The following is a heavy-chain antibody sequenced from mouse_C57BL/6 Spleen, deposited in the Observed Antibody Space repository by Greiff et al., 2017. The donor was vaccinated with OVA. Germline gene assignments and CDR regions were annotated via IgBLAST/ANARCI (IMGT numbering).Heavy chain of an antibody. CDR3: ARSDRLGFAY. J-gene: IGHJ3*01. CDR2: IDPTDSET. Sequence: QVQLQQPGAELVRPGSSVKLSCKASGYTFTSYWMHWVKQRPIQGLEWIGNIDPTDSETHYNQKFKDKATLTVDKSSSTAYMQLSSLTSEDSAVYYCARSDRLGFAYWGQGTLVTVSA. CDR1: GYTFTSYW. V-gene: IGHV1-52*01.